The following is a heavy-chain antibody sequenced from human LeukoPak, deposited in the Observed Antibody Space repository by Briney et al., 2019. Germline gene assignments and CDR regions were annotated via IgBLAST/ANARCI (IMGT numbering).Heavy chain of an antibody. CDR2: IYTSGST. CDR1: GGSISSGSYY. J-gene: IGHJ4*02. D-gene: IGHD3-16*02. Sequence: PSETLSLTCTVSGGSISSGSYYWSWIRQPAGKGLEWIGRIYTSGSTNYNPSLKTRATISVDTSKNQLSLKLSSVTAADTAVYYCARDTITFGGVIAQYYFDYWGQGTLVTVSS. CDR3: ARDTITFGGVIAQYYFDY. V-gene: IGHV4-61*02.